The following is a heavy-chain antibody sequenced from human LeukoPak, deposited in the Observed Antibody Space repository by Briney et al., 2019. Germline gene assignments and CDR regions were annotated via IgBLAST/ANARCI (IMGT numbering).Heavy chain of an antibody. CDR3: ARDRAAPTWFFDL. D-gene: IGHD2-15*01. J-gene: IGHJ2*01. Sequence: PGGSLRLSCAASGFTFSIYSMNWVRQAPGEGLEWLSYISADSNTIYYADSVKGRFTISRDNAKTSLYLQMNTLRDEDTAVYYCARDRAAPTWFFDLWGRGTLVPVSS. CDR1: GFTFSIYS. CDR2: ISADSNTI. V-gene: IGHV3-48*02.